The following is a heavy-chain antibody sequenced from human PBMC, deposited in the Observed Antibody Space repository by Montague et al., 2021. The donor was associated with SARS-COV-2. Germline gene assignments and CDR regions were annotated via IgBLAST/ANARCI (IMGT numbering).Heavy chain of an antibody. CDR3: ASLTLGYCSSTSCYSDWLDP. CDR1: GGSFSGYY. Sequence: SETLSLTCAVYGGSFSGYYWSWIRQPPGKGLEWIGEINHSGSTNYNPSLKGRVTISVDTSKNQFSLKLSSVTAADTAVYYCASLTLGYCSSTSCYSDWLDPWGQGTLVTVSS. CDR2: INHSGST. J-gene: IGHJ5*02. V-gene: IGHV4-34*01. D-gene: IGHD2-2*02.